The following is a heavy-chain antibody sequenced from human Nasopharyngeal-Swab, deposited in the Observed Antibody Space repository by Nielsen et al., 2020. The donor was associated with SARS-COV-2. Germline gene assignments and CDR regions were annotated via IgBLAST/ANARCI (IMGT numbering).Heavy chain of an antibody. CDR3: ARGARPLAVAVFDY. CDR1: GGTLNGFH. V-gene: IGHV4-34*01. CDR2: INDRGSG. J-gene: IGHJ4*02. D-gene: IGHD6-19*01. Sequence: SQTLSLTCVVFGGTLNGFHWKWIRQTPGKGLEWIGEINDRGSGNYNPSLRSRVTISAGTSNIQFSLKLNSVTAADTAVYYCARGARPLAVAVFDYWGQGTLVTVSS.